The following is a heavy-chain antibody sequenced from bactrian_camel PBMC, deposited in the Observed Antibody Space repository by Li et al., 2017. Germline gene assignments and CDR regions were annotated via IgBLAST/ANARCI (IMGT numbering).Heavy chain of an antibody. CDR3: AADYHLCGLGMPLPGHMGY. V-gene: IGHV3S63*01. J-gene: IGHJ4*01. Sequence: HVQLVESGGGSVQAGGSLKLSCVATRYPANVNCVAWFRQAPGKEREGVASIPFTAHSPFYADQVKGRFTFSKDNAKNTRYLLMKSLKPEDTAMYYCAADYHLCGLGMPLPGHMGYWGQGTQVTVS. D-gene: IGHD5*01. CDR2: IPFTAHSP. CDR1: RYPANVNC.